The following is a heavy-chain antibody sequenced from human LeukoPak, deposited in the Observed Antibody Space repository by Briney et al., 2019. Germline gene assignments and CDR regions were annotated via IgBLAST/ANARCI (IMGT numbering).Heavy chain of an antibody. J-gene: IGHJ4*02. CDR1: GFSFISYG. V-gene: IGHV3-30*18. CDR3: AKRPSDYGDYVSYFDY. CDR2: ISDDGGRK. Sequence: GGSLKLSCAASGFSFISYGMHWVRQAPGKGLEWVGVISDDGGRKDYADSVKGRFTISRDNSKDTLYLQMNSLRAEDTAVYYCAKRPSDYGDYVSYFDYWGQGTLVTVSS. D-gene: IGHD4-17*01.